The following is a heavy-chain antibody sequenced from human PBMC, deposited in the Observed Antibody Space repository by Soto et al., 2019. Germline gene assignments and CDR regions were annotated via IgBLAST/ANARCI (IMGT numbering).Heavy chain of an antibody. J-gene: IGHJ5*02. Sequence: QLQLQESGSRLVKSSETLSLTCAVSVDTLRTGGYSWAWIRQPPGKPLECIGHTYHSGNPYYTPSIKSRAIISVARSKTQCSLNLSSVTAADAAVYYWASETYGDYVGDCDPWGQGTLVTGSS. CDR2: TYHSGNP. V-gene: IGHV4-30-2*01. D-gene: IGHD4-17*01. CDR1: VDTLRTGGYS. CDR3: ASETYGDYVGDCDP.